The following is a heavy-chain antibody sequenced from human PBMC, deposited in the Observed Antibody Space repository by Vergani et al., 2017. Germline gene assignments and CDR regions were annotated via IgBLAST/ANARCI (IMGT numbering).Heavy chain of an antibody. CDR1: GFTFSDYY. D-gene: IGHD1-26*01. V-gene: IGHV3-11*01. J-gene: IGHJ4*02. CDR2: ISSSGSTI. CDR3: ARDRMVGASLSPTDY. Sequence: QVQLVESGGGLVKPGGSLRLSCAASGFTFSDYYMSWIRQAPGKGLEWVSYISSSGSTIYYADSEKSRFTISRDNAKNSLYLQMNSLRAEDTAVYYCARDRMVGASLSPTDYWGQGTLVTVSS.